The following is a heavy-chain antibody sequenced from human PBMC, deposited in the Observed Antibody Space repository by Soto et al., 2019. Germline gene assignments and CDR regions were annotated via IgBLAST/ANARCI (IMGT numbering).Heavy chain of an antibody. Sequence: PSETLSLTCTVSGGSINGYYWSWIRQPPGKGLEWIGYIYYSGSTNYNPSLRSRVTISVDTSKNQFSLELSSVTAADTAVYYCARGFHTAFDYWGQGTLVT. CDR1: GGSINGYY. V-gene: IGHV4-59*01. D-gene: IGHD2-2*02. CDR2: IYYSGST. J-gene: IGHJ4*02. CDR3: ARGFHTAFDY.